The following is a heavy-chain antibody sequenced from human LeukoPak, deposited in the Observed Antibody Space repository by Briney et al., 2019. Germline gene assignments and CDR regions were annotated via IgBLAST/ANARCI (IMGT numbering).Heavy chain of an antibody. V-gene: IGHV3-23*01. Sequence: PGGSLRLSCAASGFTFSSYAMSWVRQAPGKGLEWVSAISGSGGSTYYADSVKGRLTISRDNSKNTLYLQMNSLRAEDTAVYYCAKFLEGYCSSTSCYTALDYWGQGTLVTVSS. CDR3: AKFLEGYCSSTSCYTALDY. D-gene: IGHD2-2*02. CDR1: GFTFSSYA. J-gene: IGHJ4*02. CDR2: ISGSGGST.